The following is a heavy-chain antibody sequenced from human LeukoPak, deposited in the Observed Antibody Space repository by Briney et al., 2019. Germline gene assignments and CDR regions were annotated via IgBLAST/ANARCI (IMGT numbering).Heavy chain of an antibody. CDR1: GFTFSSYS. CDR2: ISSSSSYI. Sequence: PGGSLRLSCAASGFTFSSYSMNWVRQAPGKGLEWASSISSSSSYIYYADSVKGRFTISRDNAKNSLYLQMNSLRAEDTAVYYSAIEAREYQLLSNFGEFDYWGQGTLVTVSS. J-gene: IGHJ4*02. CDR3: AIEAREYQLLSNFGEFDY. V-gene: IGHV3-21*01. D-gene: IGHD2-2*01.